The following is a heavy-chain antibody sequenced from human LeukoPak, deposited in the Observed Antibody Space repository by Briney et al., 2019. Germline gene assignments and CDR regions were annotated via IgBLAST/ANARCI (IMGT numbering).Heavy chain of an antibody. CDR3: ARAPPDYDYGDYGPGAFDI. CDR2: IYSGGST. CDR1: GFTVSSNY. J-gene: IGHJ3*02. D-gene: IGHD4-17*01. Sequence: TGGSLRLSCAASGFTVSSNYISWVRQAPGKGLEWVSVIYSGGSTYYADSVKGRFTISRDNSKNTLYLQMNSLRAEDTAVYYCARAPPDYDYGDYGPGAFDIWGQGTMVTVSS. V-gene: IGHV3-53*01.